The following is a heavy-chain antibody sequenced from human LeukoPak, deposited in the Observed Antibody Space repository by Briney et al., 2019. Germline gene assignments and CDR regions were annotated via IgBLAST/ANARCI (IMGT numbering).Heavy chain of an antibody. CDR2: ISDSGGST. D-gene: IGHD3-16*01. J-gene: IGHJ4*02. V-gene: IGHV3-23*01. Sequence: GGSLRLSCAASGFTFSSYAMSWVRHAPGKGLEWGSAISDSGGSTYYADSVKSRFTISRDHAKNSLYLQMNSLRDEDTAGYYFAREGEVDYWGQGTLVTASS. CDR1: GFTFSSYA. CDR3: AREGEVDY.